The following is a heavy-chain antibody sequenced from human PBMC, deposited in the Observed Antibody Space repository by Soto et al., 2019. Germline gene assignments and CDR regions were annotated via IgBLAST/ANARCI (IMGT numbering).Heavy chain of an antibody. D-gene: IGHD4-17*01. CDR2: IKSKTDGGTT. V-gene: IGHV3-15*07. CDR1: GFTFSNAW. Sequence: GGSLRLSCAASGFTFSNAWMNWVRQAPGKGLEWVGRIKSKTDGGTTDYAAPVKGRFTISRDDSKNTLYLQMNSLKTEDTAVYYCTTLKDYGDYVRRTRDNYYYYGMDVWGQGTTVTVSS. J-gene: IGHJ6*02. CDR3: TTLKDYGDYVRRTRDNYYYYGMDV.